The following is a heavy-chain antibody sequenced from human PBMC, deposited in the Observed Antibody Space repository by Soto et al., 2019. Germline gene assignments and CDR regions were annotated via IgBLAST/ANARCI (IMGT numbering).Heavy chain of an antibody. V-gene: IGHV4-30-2*01. J-gene: IGHJ6*03. CDR3: AGGGSIVVATRRLMDV. CDR2: IYHSGST. Sequence: PSETLSLTCAVSGGSISSGGYSWSWIRQPPGKGLEWIGYIYHSGSTYYNPSLKSRVAISVDRHKNQFSLQLSSVTVADTAVYYCAGGGSIVVATRRLMDVWGKGTTVTVSS. D-gene: IGHD3-22*01. CDR1: GGSISSGGYS.